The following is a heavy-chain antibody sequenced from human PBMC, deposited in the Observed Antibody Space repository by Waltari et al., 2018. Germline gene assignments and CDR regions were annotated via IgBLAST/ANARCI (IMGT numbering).Heavy chain of an antibody. V-gene: IGHV3-30*04. J-gene: IGHJ6*02. D-gene: IGHD3-22*01. CDR1: EFTFSSYA. Sequence: QVQLVESGGGVVQPGRSLRPSWAASEFTFSSYAMHWVRQAPGKGLEWVSVISYNERNIYYVDSVKGRFIISRDNSKKMLYLQMNSLRTEDTAVYYCARDYCDRTNCHGMDVWGQGTTVTVSS. CDR2: ISYNERNI. CDR3: ARDYCDRTNCHGMDV.